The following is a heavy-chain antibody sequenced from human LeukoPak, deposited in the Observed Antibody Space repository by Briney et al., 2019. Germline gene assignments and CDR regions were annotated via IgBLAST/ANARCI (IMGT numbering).Heavy chain of an antibody. CDR3: ARGLGAVAGRIYGGFDM. CDR2: IYFSGST. D-gene: IGHD6-19*01. Sequence: PSETLSLTCTVSGGSISSHYWSWIRQPPGKGLEWIGYIYFSGSTNYNPSLKSRVTISIDTPNNQFSLKLSPVTAADTGVYYCARGLGAVAGRIYGGFDMWGQGTMATVSS. V-gene: IGHV4-59*11. CDR1: GGSISSHY. J-gene: IGHJ3*02.